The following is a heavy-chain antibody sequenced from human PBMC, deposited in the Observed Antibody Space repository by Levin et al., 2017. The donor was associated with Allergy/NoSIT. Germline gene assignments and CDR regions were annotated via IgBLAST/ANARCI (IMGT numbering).Heavy chain of an antibody. CDR2: IWYDGETK. V-gene: IGHV3-33*01. CDR1: AFTFSNFG. D-gene: IGHD6-6*01. J-gene: IGHJ6*02. Sequence: PGGSLRLSCAASAFTFSNFGMHWVRQAPGKGLEWVAFIWYDGETKFYADSVRGRFTISRDNSKNTLYLEMNSLRDEDTASYYGARGLSRGGAARRGYYYYDMDVWGQGTTVTVSS. CDR3: ARGLSRGGAARRGYYYYDMDV.